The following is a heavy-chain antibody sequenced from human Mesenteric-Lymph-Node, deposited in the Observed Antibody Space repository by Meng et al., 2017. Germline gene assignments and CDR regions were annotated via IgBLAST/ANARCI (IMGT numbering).Heavy chain of an antibody. D-gene: IGHD2-21*01. CDR3: ASFDHIPRRNYFDY. CDR1: GGSMGSGNDY. CDR2: IHHRGSA. V-gene: IGHV4-30-4*01. J-gene: IGHJ4*02. Sequence: QGQSQEWGPGLVKPSQTLSLSCPVSGGSMGSGNDYWSWIRQPPGKGLEWIGYIHHRGSAYYNPSLKSRVSISVDTSKNQFSLNLNSMTAADTAVYYCASFDHIPRRNYFDYWGQGTLVTVSS.